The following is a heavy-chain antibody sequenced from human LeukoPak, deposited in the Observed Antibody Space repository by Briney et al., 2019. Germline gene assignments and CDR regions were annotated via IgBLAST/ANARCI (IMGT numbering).Heavy chain of an antibody. V-gene: IGHV4-31*03. Sequence: SQTLSLTCTVSGGSISSGGYYWSWIRQHPGKGLEWIGYIYYSGSTYYNPSLKSRVTISVGTSKNQFSLKLSSVTAADTAVYYCARGLAVAGYGDYWGQGTLVTVSS. D-gene: IGHD6-19*01. J-gene: IGHJ4*02. CDR1: GGSISSGGYY. CDR2: IYYSGST. CDR3: ARGLAVAGYGDY.